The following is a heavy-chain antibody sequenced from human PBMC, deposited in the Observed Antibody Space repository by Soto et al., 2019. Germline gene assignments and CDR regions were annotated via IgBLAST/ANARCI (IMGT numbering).Heavy chain of an antibody. D-gene: IGHD1-1*01. J-gene: IGHJ4*02. CDR3: AKECGSTWMDN. Sequence: SLKLSCAASGFTLTTYGMHWVRQAPGKGLEWVAAMSYDGTKEYYADSVKGRFTISRDSSRNTLFLQLNSLRAEDTAVYYCAKECGSTWMDNWGEGT. CDR1: GFTLTTYG. CDR2: MSYDGTKE. V-gene: IGHV3-30*18.